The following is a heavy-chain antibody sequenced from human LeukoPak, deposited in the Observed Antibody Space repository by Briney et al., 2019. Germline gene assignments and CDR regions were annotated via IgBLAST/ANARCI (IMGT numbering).Heavy chain of an antibody. CDR2: IIPIFGTA. D-gene: IGHD5-18*01. V-gene: IGHV1-69*13. J-gene: IGHJ4*02. CDR1: GGTFSSYA. CDR3: ARAPRLRGYSQAGLFDY. Sequence: ASVNVSCKASGGTFSSYAISWVRQAPGQGLEWMGGIIPIFGTANYAQKFQGRVTITADESTSTAYMELSSLRSEDTAVYYCARAPRLRGYSQAGLFDYWGQGTLVTVSS.